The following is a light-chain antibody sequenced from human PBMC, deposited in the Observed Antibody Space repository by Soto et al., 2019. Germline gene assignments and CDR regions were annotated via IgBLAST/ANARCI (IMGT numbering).Light chain of an antibody. CDR2: EVN. CDR1: SSDIGRYNY. CDR3: TSCITANTRCV. Sequence: QSALTQPASVSGSPGQSITISCTGTSSDIGRYNYVSWFQQHPGKVPKLVIFEVNYRPSGVSDRFSGSKSGNTASLTITGLQAEDEADYYCTSCITANTRCVFGSGTKVTLL. J-gene: IGLJ1*01. V-gene: IGLV2-14*01.